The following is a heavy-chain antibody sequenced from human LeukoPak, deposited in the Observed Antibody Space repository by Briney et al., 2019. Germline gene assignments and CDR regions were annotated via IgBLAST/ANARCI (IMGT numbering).Heavy chain of an antibody. Sequence: PSETLSLTCTVSGGSISSYYWSWIRQPPGKGLEWIGYIYYNGNTNYNPSLKSRVTISIDTPKNQFSLELSSVTAADTAVYYCARDHQLLFDYWGQGTLVTVSS. CDR2: IYYNGNT. D-gene: IGHD2-2*01. V-gene: IGHV4-59*01. CDR3: ARDHQLLFDY. CDR1: GGSISSYY. J-gene: IGHJ4*02.